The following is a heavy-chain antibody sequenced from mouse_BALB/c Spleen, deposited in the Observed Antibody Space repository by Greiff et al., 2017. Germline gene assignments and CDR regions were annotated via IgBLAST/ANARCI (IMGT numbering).Heavy chain of an antibody. CDR1: GFTFSSYG. CDR3: ARDSTTAFYAMDY. CDR2: INSNGGST. J-gene: IGHJ4*01. D-gene: IGHD1-2*01. V-gene: IGHV5-6-3*01. Sequence: EVQLVESGGGLVQPGGSLKLSCAASGFTFSSYGMSWVRQTPDKRLELVATINSNGGSTYYPDSVKGRFTISRDNAKNTLYLQMSSLKSEDTAMYYCARDSTTAFYAMDYWGQGTSVTVSS.